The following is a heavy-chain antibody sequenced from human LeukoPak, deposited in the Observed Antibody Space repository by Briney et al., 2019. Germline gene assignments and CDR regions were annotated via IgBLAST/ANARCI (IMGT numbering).Heavy chain of an antibody. J-gene: IGHJ6*03. CDR1: GFSFSSYE. CDR3: ARDGLNTMVRGEIHYNYMDV. D-gene: IGHD3-10*01. Sequence: GSLRLSCAASGFSFSSYEINWVRPPPGKGLEWIGEINHSGSTNYNPSLKSRVTISVDTAKKQFSLKLSSVTAADTAVYYCARDGLNTMVRGEIHYNYMDVWGKGTTVSISS. V-gene: IGHV4-34*01. CDR2: INHSGST.